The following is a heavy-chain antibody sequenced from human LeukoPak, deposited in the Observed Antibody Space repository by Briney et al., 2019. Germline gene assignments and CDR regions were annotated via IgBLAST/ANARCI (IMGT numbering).Heavy chain of an antibody. CDR3: AEDLIAAKDYNYYMDV. V-gene: IGHV3-30*02. Sequence: PGGSLRLSCAASGFTFSSYGMHWVRQAPGKGLEWVAFIRYDGSNKYYADSVKGRFTISRDNSKNTLYLQMNSLRAEDTAVYYCAEDLIAAKDYNYYMDVWGKGTTVTVSS. CDR2: IRYDGSNK. J-gene: IGHJ6*03. CDR1: GFTFSSYG. D-gene: IGHD6-25*01.